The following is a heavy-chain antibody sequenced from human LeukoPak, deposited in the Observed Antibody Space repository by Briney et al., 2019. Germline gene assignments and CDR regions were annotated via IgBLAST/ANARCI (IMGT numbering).Heavy chain of an antibody. J-gene: IGHJ6*02. CDR1: GFTFSSYA. Sequence: PGGSLRLSCAASGFTFSSYAMSWVRQAPGKGLEWVSAISGSGGSTYYADSVKGRFTISRDNAKNSLYLQMNSLRAEDTAVYYCARVDTAQYYYGMDVWGQGTTVTVSS. D-gene: IGHD5-18*01. CDR3: ARVDTAQYYYGMDV. V-gene: IGHV3-23*01. CDR2: ISGSGGST.